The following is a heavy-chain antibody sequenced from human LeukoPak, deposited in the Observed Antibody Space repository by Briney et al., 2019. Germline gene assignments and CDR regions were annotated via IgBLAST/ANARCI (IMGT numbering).Heavy chain of an antibody. CDR2: IYHSGST. CDR3: ARADDSDAFDI. J-gene: IGHJ3*02. Sequence: PSETLSLTCTVSGYSISSGYYWGWIRQPPGKGLEWIGSIYHSGSTYYNPSLKSRVTISVDTSKNQFSLKLSSVTAADTAVYYCARADDSDAFDIWGQGTMVTVSS. D-gene: IGHD3-16*01. CDR1: GYSISSGYY. V-gene: IGHV4-38-2*02.